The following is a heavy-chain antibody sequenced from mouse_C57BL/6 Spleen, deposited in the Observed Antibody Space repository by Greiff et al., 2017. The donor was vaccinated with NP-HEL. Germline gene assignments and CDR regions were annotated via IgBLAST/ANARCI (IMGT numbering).Heavy chain of an antibody. CDR2: IDPSDSET. CDR1: GYTFTSYW. V-gene: IGHV1-52*01. Sequence: VQLQQPWAELVRPGSSVKLSCKASGYTFTSYWMHWVKQRPIQGLEWIGNIDPSDSETHYNQKFKDKATLTVDKSSSTAYMQLSSLTSEDSAVYYCAREDYDGAWFAYWGQGTLVTVSA. J-gene: IGHJ3*01. D-gene: IGHD2-4*01. CDR3: AREDYDGAWFAY.